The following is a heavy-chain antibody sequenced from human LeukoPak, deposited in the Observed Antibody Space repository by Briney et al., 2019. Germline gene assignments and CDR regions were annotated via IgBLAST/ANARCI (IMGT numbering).Heavy chain of an antibody. J-gene: IGHJ5*02. D-gene: IGHD3-22*01. CDR3: ARDRGAGAYFYDSTGFDP. Sequence: SETLSLTCSVSGGSISSYYWTLIRQPAGKGLEWIGRIFTRGSTNYNPSLQSRVTMAADTSKNQLSLKLTSLTAADTAIYYCARDRGAGAYFYDSTGFDPWGQGVLVTVSS. CDR2: IFTRGST. CDR1: GGSISSYY. V-gene: IGHV4-4*07.